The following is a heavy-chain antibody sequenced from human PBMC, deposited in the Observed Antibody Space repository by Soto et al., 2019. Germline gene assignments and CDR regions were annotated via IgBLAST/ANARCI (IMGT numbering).Heavy chain of an antibody. CDR2: IVVGSGST. D-gene: IGHD2-15*01. CDR3: SADHPSGPIGWPA. CDR1: GFDFASFG. J-gene: IGHJ6*02. Sequence: QMQLVQSGPEVRKPGTSVKISCKASGFDFASFGIQWLRQTHGQGLEWIGWIVVGSGSTNYAPKFRQRVTITRDMSTNTAYLDLPYLTSDDTAVYFCSADHPSGPIGWPAWGQGTTASVSS. V-gene: IGHV1-58*02.